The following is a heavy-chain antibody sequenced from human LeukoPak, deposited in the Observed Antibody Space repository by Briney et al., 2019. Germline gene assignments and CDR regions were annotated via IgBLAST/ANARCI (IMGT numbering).Heavy chain of an antibody. CDR3: ARDRYSYGYYFDY. Sequence: GGSLRLSCAASGFTFSSYAMHWVRQAPGKGLEWVAVISYDGSNKYYAGSVKGRFTISRDNSKNTLYLQMNSLRAEDTAVYYCARDRYSYGYYFDYWGQGTLVTVSS. V-gene: IGHV3-30*04. D-gene: IGHD5-18*01. CDR1: GFTFSSYA. CDR2: ISYDGSNK. J-gene: IGHJ4*02.